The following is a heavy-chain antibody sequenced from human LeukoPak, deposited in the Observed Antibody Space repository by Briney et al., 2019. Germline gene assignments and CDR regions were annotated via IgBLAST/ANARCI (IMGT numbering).Heavy chain of an antibody. Sequence: SETLSLTCTVSGGSISSSSYYWGWIRQPPGKGLEWIGSIYYSGSTYYNPSLKSRVTISVDTSKNQFSLKLSSVTAADTAVYYCARLLGYCSSTSCPKGSWFDPWGQGTLVTVSS. CDR3: ARLLGYCSSTSCPKGSWFDP. V-gene: IGHV4-39*01. D-gene: IGHD2-2*01. J-gene: IGHJ5*02. CDR1: GGSISSSSYY. CDR2: IYYSGST.